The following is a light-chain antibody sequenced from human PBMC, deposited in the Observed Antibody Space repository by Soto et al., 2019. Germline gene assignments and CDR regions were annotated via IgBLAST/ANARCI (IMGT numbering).Light chain of an antibody. Sequence: DIQMTQSPSTLSASVGDRVTIICRASQGISSWLAWYQQKPGKAPKLLIYKASSLESGVPSRFSGSGSGTEFTLTISSLQPDDFATYYCQQYNSYWTFGQGTKVDIK. J-gene: IGKJ1*01. V-gene: IGKV1-5*03. CDR1: QGISSW. CDR2: KAS. CDR3: QQYNSYWT.